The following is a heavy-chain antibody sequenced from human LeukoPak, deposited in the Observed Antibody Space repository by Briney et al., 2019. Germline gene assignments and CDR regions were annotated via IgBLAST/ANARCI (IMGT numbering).Heavy chain of an antibody. V-gene: IGHV4-34*01. J-gene: IGHJ4*02. CDR3: ARPLRGYCSGGSCQGFDY. D-gene: IGHD2-15*01. CDR2: INHSGST. CDR1: GGSFSGYY. Sequence: PSETLSLTCAVYGGSFSGYYWSWIRQPPGKGLEWIGEINHSGSTNYNPSLKSRVTISVDTSKNQFSLKLSSVTAADTAVYYCARPLRGYCSGGSCQGFDYWGQGTLATVSS.